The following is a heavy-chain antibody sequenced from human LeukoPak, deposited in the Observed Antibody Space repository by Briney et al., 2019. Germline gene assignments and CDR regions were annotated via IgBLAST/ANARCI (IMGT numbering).Heavy chain of an antibody. CDR1: GGPISSYY. V-gene: IGHV4-59*01. J-gene: IGHJ4*02. CDR3: ARVAGYSSGWFPWYYFDY. D-gene: IGHD6-19*01. Sequence: SETLSLTCTVSGGPISSYYWSWIRQPPGKGLEWIGYIYYSGGTNYNPSLKSRVTISVDTSKNQFSLKLSSVTAADTAVYYCARVAGYSSGWFPWYYFDYWGQGTLVTVSS. CDR2: IYYSGGT.